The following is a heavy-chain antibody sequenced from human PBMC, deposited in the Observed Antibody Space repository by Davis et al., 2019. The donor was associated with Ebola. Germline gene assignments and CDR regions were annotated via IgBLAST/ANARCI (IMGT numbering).Heavy chain of an antibody. CDR3: ATVGYYDSSGYYYYYYYGMDV. Sequence: ASVTVSCQVSGYTLTDLSMHWVRQAPGKELEWMGGFDPEDGETIYAQKFQGRVTMTEDTSTDTAYMELSSLRSEDTAVYYCATVGYYDSSGYYYYYYYGMDVWGQGTTVTVSS. CDR2: FDPEDGET. CDR1: GYTLTDLS. V-gene: IGHV1-24*01. D-gene: IGHD3-22*01. J-gene: IGHJ6*02.